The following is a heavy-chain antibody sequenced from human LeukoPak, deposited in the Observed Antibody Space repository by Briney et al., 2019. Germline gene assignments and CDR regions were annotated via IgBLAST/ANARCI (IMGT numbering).Heavy chain of an antibody. CDR2: ISGSGGST. V-gene: IGHV3-23*01. CDR3: AKVLAGSWWFDP. CDR1: GFTFSSYA. Sequence: GGSLRLSCAASGFTFSSYAMSWVRQTPGKGLEWVSAISGSGGSTYYADSVKGRFTISRDNSKNMLYLQMNSLRAEDTAVYYCAKVLAGSWWFDPWGQGTLVTFSS. D-gene: IGHD6-19*01. J-gene: IGHJ5*02.